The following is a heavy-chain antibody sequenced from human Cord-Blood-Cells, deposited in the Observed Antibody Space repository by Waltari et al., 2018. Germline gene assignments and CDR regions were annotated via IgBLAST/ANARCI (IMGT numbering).Heavy chain of an antibody. CDR1: GYTFTSYY. J-gene: IGHJ5*02. D-gene: IGHD3-3*01. V-gene: IGHV1-46*01. CDR3: ARDVHYDFWSGYYRFNWFDP. Sequence: QVQLVQSGAEVKKPGASVKVSCKASGYTFTSYYMHWVRQAPGQGLEWMGIINPSGGSTSYAQKFQGRVTMTRDTSTSTVYMELSSLRSEDTAVYYCARDVHYDFWSGYYRFNWFDPWGQGTLVTVSS. CDR2: INPSGGST.